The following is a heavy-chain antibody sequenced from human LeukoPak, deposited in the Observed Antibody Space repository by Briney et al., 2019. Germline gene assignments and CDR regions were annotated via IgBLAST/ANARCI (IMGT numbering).Heavy chain of an antibody. V-gene: IGHV5-51*01. Sequence: GESLKISCKGSGYSFTSNCIGWLRQMPGKGLEWRGIIYPGDSDTRYSPSFQAQVTISADKSISTAYLQWSSLQASDTAMYYCVRSPAAVPYYFDYWGQGTLVTVSS. D-gene: IGHD2-2*02. CDR1: GYSFTSNC. J-gene: IGHJ4*02. CDR2: IYPGDSDT. CDR3: VRSPAAVPYYFDY.